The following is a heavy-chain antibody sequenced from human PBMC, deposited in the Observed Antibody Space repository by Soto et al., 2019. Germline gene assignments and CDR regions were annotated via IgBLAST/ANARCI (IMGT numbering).Heavy chain of an antibody. Sequence: SETLSLTCTVSGGSISSGDYYWSWIRQPPGKGLEWIGYIYYSGSTYYNPSLKSRVTISVDTSKNQFSLKLSSVTAADTAVYYCARYGDYVTYNWFDPWGQGTLVT. V-gene: IGHV4-30-4*01. CDR1: GGSISSGDYY. D-gene: IGHD4-17*01. CDR2: IYYSGST. J-gene: IGHJ5*02. CDR3: ARYGDYVTYNWFDP.